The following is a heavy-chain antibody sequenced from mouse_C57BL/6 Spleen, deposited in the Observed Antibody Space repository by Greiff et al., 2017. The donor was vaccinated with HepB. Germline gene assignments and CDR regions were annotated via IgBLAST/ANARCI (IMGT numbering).Heavy chain of an antibody. J-gene: IGHJ1*03. D-gene: IGHD1-1*01. Sequence: EVQGVESGGGLVQPKGSLKLSCAASGFSFNTYAMNWVRQAPGKGLEWVARIRSKSNNYATYYADSVKDRFTISRDDSESMLYLQMNNLKTEDTAMYYCVRRAYGSHWYFDVWGTGTTVTVSS. CDR1: GFSFNTYA. V-gene: IGHV10-1*01. CDR2: IRSKSNNYAT. CDR3: VRRAYGSHWYFDV.